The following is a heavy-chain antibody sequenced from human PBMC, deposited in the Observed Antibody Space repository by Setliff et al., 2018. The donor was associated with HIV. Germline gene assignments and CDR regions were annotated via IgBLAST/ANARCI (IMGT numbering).Heavy chain of an antibody. CDR2: ISYSGST. V-gene: IGHV4-39*01. CDR3: ARPRQGLTGSTQGYYMDV. Sequence: LSLTCNLSGGSCSNCYCFWGWIRQPPGKGLEWIGSISYSGSTYYNPPLKSRVTMSVDTAKNQFSLKLSSVTAADTAVYSCARPRQGLTGSTQGYYMDVWGKGTTVTVSS. D-gene: IGHD1-7*01. J-gene: IGHJ6*03. CDR1: GGSCSNCYCF.